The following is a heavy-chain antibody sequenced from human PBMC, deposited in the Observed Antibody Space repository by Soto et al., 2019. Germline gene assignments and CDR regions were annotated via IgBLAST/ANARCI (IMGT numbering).Heavy chain of an antibody. D-gene: IGHD3-10*01. J-gene: IGHJ4*02. V-gene: IGHV4-59*01. CDR1: RGSISSYY. Sequence: LEILSVTCTVARGSISSYYWSWIRQPPGKGPEWIGYVYHSEITNYNPSLESRVTISLDTSKNQFSLKLNSVTAADTAVYYCATRPPGRCARVFDYLSQGTLVTVSS. CDR3: ATRPPGRCARVFDY. CDR2: VYHSEIT.